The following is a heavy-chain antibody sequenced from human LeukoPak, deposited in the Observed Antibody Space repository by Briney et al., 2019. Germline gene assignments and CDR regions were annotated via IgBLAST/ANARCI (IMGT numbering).Heavy chain of an antibody. CDR3: ARDRSAIAVVYYYGMDV. V-gene: IGHV3-23*01. Sequence: PGGSLRLSCAASGFTFSNYAMSWVRQAPGKGLEWVSAISGSGGSTYYADSVKGRFTISRDNAKNSLYLQMNSLRAEDTAVYYCARDRSAIAVVYYYGMDVWGQGTTVTVSS. CDR1: GFTFSNYA. J-gene: IGHJ6*02. CDR2: ISGSGGST. D-gene: IGHD3-22*01.